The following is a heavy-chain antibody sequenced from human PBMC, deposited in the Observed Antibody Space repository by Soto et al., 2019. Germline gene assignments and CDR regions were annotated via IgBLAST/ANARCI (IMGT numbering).Heavy chain of an antibody. D-gene: IGHD2-15*01. V-gene: IGHV3-48*01. Sequence: EVQLVESGGGLVQPGGSLRLSCAASGFTFNNYSMNWVRQAPGKGLEWVSYISSSSSTIYSADSVKGRFTISRDKAKNTPYLQMNSLRSEDTAVYYCARDKGRSPLDYWGQGTLVTVSS. CDR2: ISSSSSTI. CDR1: GFTFNNYS. CDR3: ARDKGRSPLDY. J-gene: IGHJ4*02.